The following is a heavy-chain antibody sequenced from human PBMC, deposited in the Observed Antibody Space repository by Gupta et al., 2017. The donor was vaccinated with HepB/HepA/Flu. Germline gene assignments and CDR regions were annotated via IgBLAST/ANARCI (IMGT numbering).Heavy chain of an antibody. CDR3: AKDGASSGLYSDYGRDV. V-gene: IGHV3-9*01. CDR1: GFTFADHA. CDR2: ISYVSETR. D-gene: IGHD6-19*01. J-gene: IGHJ6*02. Sequence: VRLVESGGGLVQPGRSLSLSCAFFGFTFADHAMNWVRQVPGKALEWVEVISYVSETRDDADCVKSRFSIDRDNGKRSMYLEMNSLRTEATAVYYGAKDGASSGLYSDYGRDVWGHGTTVTVSS.